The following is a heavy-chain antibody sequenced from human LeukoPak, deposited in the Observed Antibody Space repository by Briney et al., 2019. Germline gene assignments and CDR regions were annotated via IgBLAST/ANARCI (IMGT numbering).Heavy chain of an antibody. CDR1: GYSFTSYW. J-gene: IGHJ4*02. D-gene: IGHD5-24*01. CDR3: ARRSDGYNPFDF. CDR2: IYPGDSDT. Sequence: PGESLKISCKGSGYSFTSYWIGWVRQMPGNGLEWMGIIYPGDSDTRYSPSFQGQVTTSADKSISTAYLQWSSLKALDTAIYYCARRSDGYNPFDFWGQGTLVTVSS. V-gene: IGHV5-51*01.